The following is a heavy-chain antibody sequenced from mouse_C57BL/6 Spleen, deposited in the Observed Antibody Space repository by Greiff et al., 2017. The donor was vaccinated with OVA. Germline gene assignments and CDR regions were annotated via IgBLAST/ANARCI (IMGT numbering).Heavy chain of an antibody. CDR1: GYTFTSYW. CDR3: ARRTLDSSGCWDY. CDR2: IDPSDSET. Sequence: QVQLQQPGAELVRPGSSVKLSCKASGYTFTSYWMHWVKQRPIQGLEWIGNIDPSDSETHYNQKFKDKATLTVDKSSSTAYMQLSSLTSEDSAVYYCARRTLDSSGCWDYWGQGTTLTVSS. D-gene: IGHD3-2*02. J-gene: IGHJ2*01. V-gene: IGHV1-52*01.